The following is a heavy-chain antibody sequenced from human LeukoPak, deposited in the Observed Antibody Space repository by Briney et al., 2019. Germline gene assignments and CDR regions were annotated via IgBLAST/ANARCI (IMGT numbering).Heavy chain of an antibody. CDR3: ARSLLYDTSV. D-gene: IGHD3-22*01. V-gene: IGHV3-66*01. Sequence: PGGSLRLSCAASGFTVSSNYMSWVRQAPGKGLEWVSVIYSGGSTYYADSVKGRFIISRDNSKNTLYLQMNNLRAEDTAVYYCARSLLYDTSVWGQGTLVTVSS. CDR1: GFTVSSNY. CDR2: IYSGGST. J-gene: IGHJ4*02.